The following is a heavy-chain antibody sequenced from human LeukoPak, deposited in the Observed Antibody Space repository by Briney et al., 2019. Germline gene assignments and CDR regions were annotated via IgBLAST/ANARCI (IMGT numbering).Heavy chain of an antibody. CDR1: GFIFNNYG. Sequence: GGSLRLSCAASGFIFNNYGLVWVREAPGKGLEWVSAISNDGGGTTYADFVKGRFSVSRDNSKNTLFLQMNSLRAEDTALYYCAKGSSGYFFDLWGQGTLVTVSS. CDR2: ISNDGGGT. CDR3: AKGSSGYFFDL. J-gene: IGHJ4*02. D-gene: IGHD3-22*01. V-gene: IGHV3-23*01.